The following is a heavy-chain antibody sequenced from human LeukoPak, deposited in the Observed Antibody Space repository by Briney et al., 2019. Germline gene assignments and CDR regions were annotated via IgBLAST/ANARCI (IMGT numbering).Heavy chain of an antibody. CDR2: INPRGGSI. V-gene: IGHV1-46*01. CDR3: ARDGDYYGSGSYYLWFDP. D-gene: IGHD3-10*01. J-gene: IGHJ5*02. CDR1: GYPFTSYY. Sequence: ASVKVSCKASGYPFTSYYMHWVRQAPGQGLEWMGIINPRGGSISYAQKFQGRVTMTRDTSTSTVYMELSSLRSEDTAVYYCARDGDYYGSGSYYLWFDPWGQGTLVTVSS.